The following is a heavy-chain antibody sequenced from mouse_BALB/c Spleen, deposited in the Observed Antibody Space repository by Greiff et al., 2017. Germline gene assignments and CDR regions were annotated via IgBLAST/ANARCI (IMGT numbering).Heavy chain of an antibody. V-gene: IGHV5-9*03. CDR2: ISSGGGNT. D-gene: IGHD1-1*01. CDR3: ARFYGSIYAMDY. J-gene: IGHJ4*01. CDR1: GFTFSSYT. Sequence: EVKLMESGGGLVKPGGSLKLSCAASGFTFSSYTMSWVRQTPEKRLEWVATISSGGGNTYYPDSVKGRFTISRDNAKNNLYLQMSSLRSEDTALYYCARFYGSIYAMDYWGQGTSVTVSS.